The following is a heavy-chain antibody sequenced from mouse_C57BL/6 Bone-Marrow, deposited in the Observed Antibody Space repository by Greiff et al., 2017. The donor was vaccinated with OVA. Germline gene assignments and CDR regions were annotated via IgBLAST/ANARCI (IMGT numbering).Heavy chain of an antibody. CDR2: IHPNSGST. CDR1: GYTFTSYW. Sequence: VQRVESGAELVKPGASVKLSCKASGYTFTSYWMHWVKQRPGQGLEWIGMIHPNSGSTNYNEKFKSKATLTVDKSSSTAYMQLSSLTSEDSAVYYCASGGWLYYFDYWGQGTTLTVSS. D-gene: IGHD3-3*01. V-gene: IGHV1-64*01. CDR3: ASGGWLYYFDY. J-gene: IGHJ2*01.